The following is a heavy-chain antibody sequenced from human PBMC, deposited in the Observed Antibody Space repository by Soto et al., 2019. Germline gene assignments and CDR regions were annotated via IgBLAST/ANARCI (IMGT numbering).Heavy chain of an antibody. Sequence: GGSLRLSCAASGFTLSDYAMTWVRQGPGKGREWVSAISGSGDSTYYTDSVKGRFTISRDNSKNTLYLEMKGLRAEDTAVFYCAKNFLQAWYKDYNYGMDVWGQGTTATVPS. D-gene: IGHD1-1*01. CDR1: GFTLSDYA. CDR3: AKNFLQAWYKDYNYGMDV. V-gene: IGHV3-23*01. CDR2: ISGSGDST. J-gene: IGHJ6*02.